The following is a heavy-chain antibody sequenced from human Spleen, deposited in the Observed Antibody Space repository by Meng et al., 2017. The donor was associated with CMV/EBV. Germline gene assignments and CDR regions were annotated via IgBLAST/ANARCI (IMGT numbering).Heavy chain of an antibody. D-gene: IGHD3-22*01. V-gene: IGHV1-2*06. J-gene: IGHJ4*02. CDR3: ARDHYYDSSDDY. CDR2: INPYSGAT. CDR1: GYTFTDYY. Sequence: QVQLVQSVAEVKKPGASVKVSCKASGYTFTDYYMHWVRQAPGQGPAWMGRINPYSGATNYAQRFQGRVTMTRDTSITTVYMELSRLRSDDTAVYYCARDHYYDSSDDYWGQGTLVTVSS.